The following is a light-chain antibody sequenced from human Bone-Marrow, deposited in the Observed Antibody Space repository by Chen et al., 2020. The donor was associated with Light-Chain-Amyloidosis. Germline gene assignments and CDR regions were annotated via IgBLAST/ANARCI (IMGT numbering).Light chain of an antibody. V-gene: IGLV1-44*01. Sequence: QSVLTQPPSASGTPGQRVSISCSGSNSNIGGNPVNWYQQFPGTAPNLLLYSDAQRPSGVPDRFAGSKSGTSAYLAISGLQSDDEADYYCAAWDDSLNSYVFGAGTQVTVL. CDR3: AAWDDSLNSYV. CDR2: SDA. J-gene: IGLJ1*01. CDR1: NSNIGGNP.